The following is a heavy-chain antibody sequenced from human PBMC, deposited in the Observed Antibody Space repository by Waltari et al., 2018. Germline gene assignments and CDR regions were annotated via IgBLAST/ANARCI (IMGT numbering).Heavy chain of an antibody. CDR3: AKSWGNSYYFDY. D-gene: IGHD6-13*01. CDR1: GFTFSSYA. Sequence: EVQLLESGGGLVQPGGSLRLSCAASGFTFSSYAMSWARQAPGKGLEWVSAISGSGGSTYYADSVKGRFTISRDNSKNTLYLQMNSLRAEDTAVYYCAKSWGNSYYFDYWGQGTLVTVSS. J-gene: IGHJ4*02. CDR2: ISGSGGST. V-gene: IGHV3-23*01.